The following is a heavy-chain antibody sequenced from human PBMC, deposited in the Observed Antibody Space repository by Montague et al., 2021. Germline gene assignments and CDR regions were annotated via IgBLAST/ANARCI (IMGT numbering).Heavy chain of an antibody. CDR1: GFTFSSYC. Sequence: SLRLSCAASGFTFSSYCMSWVRQAPGKGLEWVSNIKNSGSDKYYADSVKGRFTISRDKSKNTLYLQMNSLRAEDTAVYYCARDRHLVWYDALDIWGQGTMVTVSS. CDR2: IKNSGSDK. J-gene: IGHJ3*02. CDR3: ARDRHLVWYDALDI. D-gene: IGHD6-13*01. V-gene: IGHV3-23*01.